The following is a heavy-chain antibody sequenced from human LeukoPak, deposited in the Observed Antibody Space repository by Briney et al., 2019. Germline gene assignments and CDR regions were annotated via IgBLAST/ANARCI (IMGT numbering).Heavy chain of an antibody. CDR2: IIPFFGTP. CDR1: GGSLSTYA. V-gene: IGHV1-69*13. J-gene: IGHJ6*02. Sequence: SVKVSCKASGGSLSTYANSRVRQAPGQGLEWMGGIIPFFGTPSYAQKFHGRVTITADESTNTAYMEVSSLRSEDTALYYCARYKVPPHQDSSMVPGVYYYYGMDVWGLGTTVTVSS. CDR3: ARYKVPPHQDSSMVPGVYYYYGMDV. D-gene: IGHD3-10*01.